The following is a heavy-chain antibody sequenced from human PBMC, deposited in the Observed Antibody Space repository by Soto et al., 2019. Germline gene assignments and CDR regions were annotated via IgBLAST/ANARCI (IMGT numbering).Heavy chain of an antibody. D-gene: IGHD3-22*01. CDR3: AREREGTDYYDSSGYYEDAVDI. J-gene: IGHJ3*02. Sequence: QVQLVQSGAEVKKPGSSVKVSCKASGGTFSSYAISWVRQAPGQGLEWMGGIIPIFVTANYAQKFQGRVTITADESTSTAYMELSSLRSEDTAVYYCAREREGTDYYDSSGYYEDAVDIWGQGTMVTVSS. CDR2: IIPIFVTA. V-gene: IGHV1-69*01. CDR1: GGTFSSYA.